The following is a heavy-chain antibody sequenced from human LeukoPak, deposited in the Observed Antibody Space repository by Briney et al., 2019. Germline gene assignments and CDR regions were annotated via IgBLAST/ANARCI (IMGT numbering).Heavy chain of an antibody. D-gene: IGHD3-22*01. CDR3: ARGGYYDSSGSVDY. CDR1: GFTFSNYA. J-gene: IGHJ4*02. CDR2: ISTNGGST. V-gene: IGHV3-64*01. Sequence: GGSLRLSCAASGFTFSNYAMYWVRQAPGRGLEYVSAISTNGGSTDYANSVKGRFTISRDNSDNRVFLQMGTLRAEDMAVYYCARGGYYDSSGSVDYWGQGILVTVSS.